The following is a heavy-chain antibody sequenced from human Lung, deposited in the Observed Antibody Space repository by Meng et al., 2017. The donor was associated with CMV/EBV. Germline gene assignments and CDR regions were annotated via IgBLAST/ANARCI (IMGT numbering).Heavy chain of an antibody. Sequence: LTXAASGFTFSSYWMHWVRQAPAKGLVWVSRINSDGSSTSYADSVKGRFTISRDNAKNTMYLQMNSLRAEDTAVYYCAREQPNSDAFDIWGQGTMVTVSS. CDR1: GFTFSSYW. D-gene: IGHD4-23*01. V-gene: IGHV3-74*01. CDR3: AREQPNSDAFDI. J-gene: IGHJ3*02. CDR2: INSDGSST.